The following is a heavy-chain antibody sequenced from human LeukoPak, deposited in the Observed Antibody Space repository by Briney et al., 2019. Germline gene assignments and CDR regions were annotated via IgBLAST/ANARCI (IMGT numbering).Heavy chain of an antibody. D-gene: IGHD3-16*01. CDR1: GFTFSSYS. V-gene: IGHV3-21*01. CDR3: ARVLGGAAFDI. Sequence: PGGSLRLSCAASGFTFSSYSMNWVCQAPGKGLEWVSSISSSSSYIYYADSVKGRFTISRDNAKNSLYLQMNSLRAEDTAVYYCARVLGGAAFDIWGQGTMVTVSS. CDR2: ISSSSSYI. J-gene: IGHJ3*02.